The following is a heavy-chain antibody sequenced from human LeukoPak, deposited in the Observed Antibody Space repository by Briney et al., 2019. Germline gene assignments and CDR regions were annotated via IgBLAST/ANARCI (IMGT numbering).Heavy chain of an antibody. Sequence: GGSLRLSCAASGFTFSTYSMNWVRQAPGKGLQWVSYISDSGAGMYYADSVKGRFTISRDNAKNSLYLQMNSLRAEDTAVYYCASRNQYCGGDCFWAFDIWGQGTMVTVSS. CDR1: GFTFSTYS. D-gene: IGHD2-21*02. CDR2: ISDSGAGM. V-gene: IGHV3-48*04. CDR3: ASRNQYCGGDCFWAFDI. J-gene: IGHJ3*02.